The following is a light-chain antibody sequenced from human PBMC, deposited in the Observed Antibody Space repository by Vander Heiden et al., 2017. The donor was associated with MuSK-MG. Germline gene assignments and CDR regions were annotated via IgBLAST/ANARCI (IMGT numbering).Light chain of an antibody. CDR2: GAS. J-gene: IGKJ4*01. CDR3: QQYDKWPPLT. CDR1: QSVSSN. V-gene: IGKV3-15*01. Sequence: EVVMTQSPATLSVSPGERATLSCRASQSVSSNLAWYQQKPGQAPRLLIYGASTRATDTPDRFSGSGCGTESTLTISSLQSEDFAVYYCQQYDKWPPLTFGGGTKVEIK.